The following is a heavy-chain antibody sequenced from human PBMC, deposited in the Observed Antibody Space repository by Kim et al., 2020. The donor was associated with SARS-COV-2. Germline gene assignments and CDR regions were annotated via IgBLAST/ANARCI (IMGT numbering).Heavy chain of an antibody. J-gene: IGHJ3*02. CDR2: IGNDGTNSAQA. CDR1: GYSFSNYG. D-gene: IGHD6-19*01. CDR3: ARDCFWIDSSDWTDVFDI. Sequence: ASVKVSCKTSGYSFSNYGVSWVRQAPGQGLEWMGWIGNDGTNSAQANYAEKFRGRLTMTKEISTRTVHLELRRLRSDDTALYYCARDCFWIDSSDWTDVFDIWGQGTMVTVSS. V-gene: IGHV1-18*04.